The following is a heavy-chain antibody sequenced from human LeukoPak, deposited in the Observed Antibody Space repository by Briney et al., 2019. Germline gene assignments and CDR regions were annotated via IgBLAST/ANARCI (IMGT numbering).Heavy chain of an antibody. J-gene: IGHJ4*02. Sequence: GSLRLSCAASGFTFSSYGTHWVRQAPGTGLEWVAFIRYDGSNKYYADSVKGRFTISRDNSKNTLYLQMNSLRAEDTAVYYCASTKDCSSTSCAYFDYWGQGTLVTVSS. CDR3: ASTKDCSSTSCAYFDY. V-gene: IGHV3-30*02. D-gene: IGHD2-2*01. CDR1: GFTFSSYG. CDR2: IRYDGSNK.